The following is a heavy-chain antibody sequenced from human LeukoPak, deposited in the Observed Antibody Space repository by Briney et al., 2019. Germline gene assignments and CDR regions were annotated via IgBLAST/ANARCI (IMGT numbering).Heavy chain of an antibody. J-gene: IGHJ4*02. Sequence: GRSLRLSCAASGFTFSSYGMHWVRQAPGKGLEWVAIIWYDGSNKYYADSVKGRFTISRDNSKNTLYLQMNSLRAEDTAVYYCARDLYGGNSEPLDYWGQGTLVTVSS. V-gene: IGHV3-33*01. CDR2: IWYDGSNK. CDR3: ARDLYGGNSEPLDY. CDR1: GFTFSSYG. D-gene: IGHD4-23*01.